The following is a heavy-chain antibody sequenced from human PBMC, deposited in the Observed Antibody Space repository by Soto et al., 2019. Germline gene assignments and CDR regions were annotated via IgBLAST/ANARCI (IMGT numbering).Heavy chain of an antibody. CDR1: GYAFASSY. CDR3: ARGSSGRQAGWFDP. CDR2: INPSGGSP. V-gene: IGHV1-46*01. J-gene: IGHJ5*02. D-gene: IGHD6-19*01. Sequence: GASVEVSWKESGYAFASSYMRWVRQENGQGLEWMGIINPSGGSPSYAQKFQGRVTMTRDTSTSTVYTELSSLRSEDTAVYYCARGSSGRQAGWFDPWGQGTLVPVFS.